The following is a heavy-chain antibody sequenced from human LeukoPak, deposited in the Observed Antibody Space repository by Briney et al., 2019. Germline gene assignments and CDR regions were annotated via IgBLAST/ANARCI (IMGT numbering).Heavy chain of an antibody. CDR1: GYTFTSYD. Sequence: GASVKVSCKASGYTFTSYDINWVRRATGQGLEWMGWMNPNSGNTGYAQKFQGRVTMTRNTSISTAYMELSSLRSEDTAVYYCARGLPDFWSGYYTGDDYWGQGTLVTVSS. D-gene: IGHD3-3*01. CDR2: MNPNSGNT. J-gene: IGHJ4*02. CDR3: ARGLPDFWSGYYTGDDY. V-gene: IGHV1-8*01.